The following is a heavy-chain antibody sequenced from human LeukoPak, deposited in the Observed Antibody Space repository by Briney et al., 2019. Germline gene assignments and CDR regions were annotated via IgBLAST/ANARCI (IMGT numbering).Heavy chain of an antibody. Sequence: SETLSLTCTVSGGSISSGGYYWSWIRQPPGKGLEWIGEINHSGSTNYNPSLKSRVTISVDTSKNQFSLKLSSVTAADTAVYYCASSEGGSDYWGQGTLVTVSS. V-gene: IGHV4-39*07. CDR1: GGSISSGGYY. J-gene: IGHJ4*02. D-gene: IGHD2-15*01. CDR3: ASSEGGSDY. CDR2: INHSGST.